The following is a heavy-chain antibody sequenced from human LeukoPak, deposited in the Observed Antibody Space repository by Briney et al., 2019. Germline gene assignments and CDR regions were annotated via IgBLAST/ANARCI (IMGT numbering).Heavy chain of an antibody. Sequence: GGSLRLSCAASGFTFSSYGMHWVRQAPGKGLEWVAVISYDGSNKYYADSVKGRFTISRDNSKNTLYLQMNGLRAEDTAVYYCAKERRIAAAGIHFDYWGQGTLVTVSS. CDR3: AKERRIAAAGIHFDY. D-gene: IGHD6-13*01. V-gene: IGHV3-30*18. CDR1: GFTFSSYG. CDR2: ISYDGSNK. J-gene: IGHJ4*02.